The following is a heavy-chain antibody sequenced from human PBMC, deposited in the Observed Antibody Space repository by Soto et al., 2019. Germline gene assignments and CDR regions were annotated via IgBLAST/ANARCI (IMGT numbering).Heavy chain of an antibody. V-gene: IGHV1-69*13. CDR3: ARPVEMATISRSYLFY. J-gene: IGHJ4*02. CDR1: GGNVSNYA. Sequence: AAGKVSCKASGGNVSNYAITWVRQAPGQGLEWMGGIIPIFGTANYAQKFKGRVTITADESTSTAYLDLSRLRSEDTAVYYCARPVEMATISRSYLFYWGQGTLVTVSS. CDR2: IIPIFGTA. D-gene: IGHD5-12*01.